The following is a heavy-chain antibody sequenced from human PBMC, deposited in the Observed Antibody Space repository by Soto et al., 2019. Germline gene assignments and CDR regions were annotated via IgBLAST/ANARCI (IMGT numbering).Heavy chain of an antibody. Sequence: GXVPTLVNPTQNLTLTCIFSGFSLRTSGVGVGWIRQPPGKALECLGFIYCNDDKRYSPSLKSRLTITKDTSKNQVVLTMTNMDTVDTATYYCAKSGSSGWYGWFDPWGQGTLVTASS. J-gene: IGHJ5*02. CDR3: AKSGSSGWYGWFDP. CDR1: GFSLRTSGVG. D-gene: IGHD6-19*01. CDR2: IYCNDDK. V-gene: IGHV2-5*01.